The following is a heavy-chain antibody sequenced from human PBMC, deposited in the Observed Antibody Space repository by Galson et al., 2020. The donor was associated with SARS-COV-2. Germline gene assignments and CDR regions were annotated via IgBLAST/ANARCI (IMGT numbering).Heavy chain of an antibody. V-gene: IGHV4-39*01. D-gene: IGHD3-10*01. CDR1: GGSISSSSYY. CDR3: ARKGFEGFDP. J-gene: IGHJ5*02. CDR2: IYYSGST. Sequence: SETLSLTCTVSGGSISSSSYYWGWIRQPPGKGLEWIGSIYYSGSTYYNPSLKSRVTISVDTSKNQFSLKLSSVTAADTAVYYCARKGFEGFDPWGQGTLVTVSS.